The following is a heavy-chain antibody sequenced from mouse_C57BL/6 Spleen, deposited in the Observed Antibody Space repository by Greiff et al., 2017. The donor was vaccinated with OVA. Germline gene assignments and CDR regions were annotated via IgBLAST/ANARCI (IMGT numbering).Heavy chain of an antibody. J-gene: IGHJ3*01. CDR3: ARRDYGNYAAY. CDR1: GFTFSDYY. D-gene: IGHD2-1*01. CDR2: ISNGGGST. Sequence: EVKLVESGGGLVQPGGSLKLSCAASGFTFSDYYMYWVRQTPEKRLEWVAYISNGGGSTYYPDTVKGRFTISRDNAKNTLYLQMSRLKSEDTAMYYCARRDYGNYAAYWGQGTLVTVSA. V-gene: IGHV5-12*01.